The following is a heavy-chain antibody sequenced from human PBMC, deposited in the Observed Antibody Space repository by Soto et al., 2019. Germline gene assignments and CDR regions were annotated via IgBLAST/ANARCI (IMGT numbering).Heavy chain of an antibody. CDR2: IDAGNGNT. CDR3: ARGYCSSTSCSAYGMDV. CDR1: GYTFTNYA. Sequence: ASVKVSCKASGYTFTNYAIHWVRQAPGQGLEWMGWIDAGNGNTKYSQKFQGRVTITRDTSATTAYMELSSLRSEETAVYYCARGYCSSTSCSAYGMDVWRQGTTVTVSS. D-gene: IGHD2-2*01. J-gene: IGHJ6*02. V-gene: IGHV1-3*01.